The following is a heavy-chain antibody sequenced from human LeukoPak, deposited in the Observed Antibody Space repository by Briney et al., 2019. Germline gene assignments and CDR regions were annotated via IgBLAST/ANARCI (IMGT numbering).Heavy chain of an antibody. V-gene: IGHV3-11*01. J-gene: IGHJ5*02. CDR3: ATDGAGFDT. CDR2: INIGGTNT. Sequence: GGSLRLSCAASGFTFNDYYRSWIRQAPGKGLEWLSYINIGGTNTHYADSVKGRFTISRDNAKKSLYLETNNLRAEDTAVYYCATDGAGFDTWGQGVLVTVSS. CDR1: GFTFNDYY.